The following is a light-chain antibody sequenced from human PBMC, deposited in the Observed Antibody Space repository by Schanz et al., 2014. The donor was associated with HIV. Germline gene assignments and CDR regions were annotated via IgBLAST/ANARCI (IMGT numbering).Light chain of an antibody. CDR3: QQYGGSPT. CDR2: GAS. Sequence: EIVVTQSPGTLSVSPGERATLSCRASQSISTNLAWYQQKPGQAPRLLIYGASTRATGIPDRFSGSGSGSAFTLIISRLEPADMAVYYCQQYGGSPTFGQGTKVEIK. CDR1: QSISTN. J-gene: IGKJ1*01. V-gene: IGKV3-20*01.